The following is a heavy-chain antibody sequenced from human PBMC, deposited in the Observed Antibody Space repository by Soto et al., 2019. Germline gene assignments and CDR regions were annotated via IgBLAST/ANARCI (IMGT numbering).Heavy chain of an antibody. CDR1: GGTFSSYA. J-gene: IGHJ4*02. Sequence: ASVKVSCKASGGTFSSYAISWVRQAPGQGLEWMGGIIPIFGTANYAQKFQGRVTITADESTSTAYMELSSLRSEDTAVYYCATSSSYSSNYDYWGQGTLVTVSS. CDR3: ATSSSYSSNYDY. V-gene: IGHV1-69*13. D-gene: IGHD6-13*01. CDR2: IIPIFGTA.